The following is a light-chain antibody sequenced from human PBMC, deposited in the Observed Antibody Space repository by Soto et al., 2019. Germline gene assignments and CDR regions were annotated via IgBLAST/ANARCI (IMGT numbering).Light chain of an antibody. Sequence: QSALTQPASVSGSPGQSITISCTGTSSDVGGYNYVSWYQHHPGEAPKLIIFEVTKRPSGVPYRFSGSKSGNTASLTISGLQAEDEADYYCSSYTSSSTVGVFGTGTKVTVL. CDR2: EVT. CDR3: SSYTSSSTVGV. V-gene: IGLV2-14*01. J-gene: IGLJ1*01. CDR1: SSDVGGYNY.